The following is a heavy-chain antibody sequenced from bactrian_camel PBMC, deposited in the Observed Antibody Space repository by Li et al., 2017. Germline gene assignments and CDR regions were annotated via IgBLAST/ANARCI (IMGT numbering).Heavy chain of an antibody. Sequence: HVQLVESGGGSVQAGGSPTLSCVVSGDTDSRNCMGWFCQVPGKSREGVAAIYRAEGGTVYGDSVKGRFTISRDNAKNTLYLQMNSLEPEDTAIYTCAADWDPFVCTNLYGTKAFALWGQGTQVTVS. CDR1: GDTDSRNC. CDR2: IYRAEGGT. J-gene: IGHJ4*01. D-gene: IGHD3*01. V-gene: IGHV3S1*01. CDR3: AADWDPFVCTNLYGTKAFAL.